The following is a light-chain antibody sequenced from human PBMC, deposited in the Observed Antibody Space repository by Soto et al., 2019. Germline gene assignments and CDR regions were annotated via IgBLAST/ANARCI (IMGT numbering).Light chain of an antibody. CDR2: EDN. V-gene: IGLV2-23*01. CDR1: SSDVGIYNL. J-gene: IGLJ7*01. CDR3: SSYAGTTTPVV. Sequence: QSALTQPASVSGSPGQSITISCTGTSSDVGIYNLVSWYQQHPGKAPKLLVYEDNKRPSGVSHRFSGSKSGNTASPTISGLQAEDEADYYCSSYAGTTTPVVFGGGTQLTVL.